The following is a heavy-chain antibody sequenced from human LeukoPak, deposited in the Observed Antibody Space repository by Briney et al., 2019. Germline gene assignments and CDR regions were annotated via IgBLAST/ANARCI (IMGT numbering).Heavy chain of an antibody. CDR2: TYYRSKWYN. J-gene: IGHJ4*02. Sequence: SQTLSLTCAISGDSVSSNSAAWNWIRQSSSRGLEWLGRTYYRSKWYNDYAVSVKSRITINPDTSKNQFSLQLNSVTPEDTAVYFCARGDIAAAGLSDWGLGTLVTVSS. V-gene: IGHV6-1*01. CDR1: GDSVSSNSAA. CDR3: ARGDIAAAGLSD. D-gene: IGHD6-13*01.